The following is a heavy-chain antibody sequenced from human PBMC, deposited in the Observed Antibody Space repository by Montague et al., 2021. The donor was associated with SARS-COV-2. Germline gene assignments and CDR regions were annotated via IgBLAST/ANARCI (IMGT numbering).Heavy chain of an antibody. V-gene: IGHV4-39*01. CDR1: GGSVSSRSYY. D-gene: IGHD4-23*01. Sequence: SETLSLTCTVSGGSVSSRSYYWGWIRQPPGKGLEWIGSIYYSGSTHYNPSLKSRGTISVDTSKNQFSLKLSSVTAADTAVYYCARRGDYGGPRFDYWGQGTLVSVSS. CDR3: ARRGDYGGPRFDY. CDR2: IYYSGST. J-gene: IGHJ4*02.